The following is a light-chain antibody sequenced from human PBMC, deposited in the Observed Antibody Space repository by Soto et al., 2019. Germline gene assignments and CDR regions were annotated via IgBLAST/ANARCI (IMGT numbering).Light chain of an antibody. CDR3: QHYQRFSRT. Sequence: DIQMTQSPTTLSASVGDRVTITCRSNESFSRWLAWYQQKPGKAPKLLIYQASRLQSGVPSRFSGSGSGTEFTLTISSLQHDDLATYYCQHYQRFSRTFGSGTKV. J-gene: IGKJ4*02. V-gene: IGKV1-5*03. CDR1: ESFSRW. CDR2: QAS.